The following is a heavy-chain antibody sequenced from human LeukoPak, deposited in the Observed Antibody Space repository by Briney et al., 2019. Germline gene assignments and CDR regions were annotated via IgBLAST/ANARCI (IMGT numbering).Heavy chain of an antibody. CDR3: ARDSSGLFDY. J-gene: IGHJ4*02. V-gene: IGHV4-30-2*01. Sequence: SSETLSLTCAVSGGSISSGGYSWSWIRQPPGKGLEWIGYIYHSGSTYYNPSLKSRVTISVDRSKNQFSLKLSSATAADTAVYYCARDSSGLFDYWGQGTLVTVSS. CDR2: IYHSGST. D-gene: IGHD3-22*01. CDR1: GGSISSGGYS.